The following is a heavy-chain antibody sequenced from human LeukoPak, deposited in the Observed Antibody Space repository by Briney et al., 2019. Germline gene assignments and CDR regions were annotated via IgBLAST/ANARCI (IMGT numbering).Heavy chain of an antibody. V-gene: IGHV1-46*01. J-gene: IGHJ5*02. CDR2: INPSGGST. D-gene: IGHD4-23*01. Sequence: ASVKVSCKASGYTFTSYYMRWVRQAPGQGLEWMGIINPSGGSTSYAQKFQGRVTMTRDMSTSTVYMELSSLRSDDTAVYYCARDGLHRMNGYGGWFDPWGQGTLVTVSS. CDR3: ARDGLHRMNGYGGWFDP. CDR1: GYTFTSYY.